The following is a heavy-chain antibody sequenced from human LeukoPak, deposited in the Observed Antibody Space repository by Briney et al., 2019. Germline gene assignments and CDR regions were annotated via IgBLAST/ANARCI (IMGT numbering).Heavy chain of an antibody. V-gene: IGHV4-39*07. D-gene: IGHD5-18*01. CDR2: IYYSGYT. CDR3: ARATQETWIQRIWYFDL. CDR1: GGSISSSSYY. J-gene: IGHJ2*01. Sequence: PSETLSLTCTVSGGSISSSSYYWGWVRQPPGKGLEWIGTIYYSGYTFYNPSLKSRVTISVDRSKNQFSLKLSSVTAADTAVYYCARATQETWIQRIWYFDLWGRDTLVTVSS.